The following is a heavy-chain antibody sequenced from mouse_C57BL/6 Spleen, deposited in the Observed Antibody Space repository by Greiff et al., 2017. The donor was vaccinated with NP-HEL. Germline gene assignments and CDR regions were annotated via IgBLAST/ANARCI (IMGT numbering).Heavy chain of an antibody. Sequence: VHLQQSGAELVKPGASVKISCKASGYAFSSYWMNWVKQRPGKGLEWIGQIYPGDGDTNYNGKFKGKATLTADKSSSTAYMQLSSLTSEDSAVYFCARRDYDSGFAYWGQGTLVTVSA. CDR2: IYPGDGDT. CDR1: GYAFSSYW. CDR3: ARRDYDSGFAY. V-gene: IGHV1-80*01. D-gene: IGHD2-4*01. J-gene: IGHJ3*01.